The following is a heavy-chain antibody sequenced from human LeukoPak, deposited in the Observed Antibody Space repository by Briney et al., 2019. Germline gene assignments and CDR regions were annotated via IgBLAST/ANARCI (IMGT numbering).Heavy chain of an antibody. CDR3: TTGATKVTTDFVNY. Sequence: GESLTISCKGSGYSFSNYWISWGRQMPGKGLEWMGRIDPSDSYTKYSPSFEGHVTISVDKSISTAFLQWNSLKASDSAMYYCTTGATKVTTDFVNYWGQGTQVAVSS. V-gene: IGHV5-10-1*01. CDR1: GYSFSNYW. J-gene: IGHJ4*02. CDR2: IDPSDSYT. D-gene: IGHD4-17*01.